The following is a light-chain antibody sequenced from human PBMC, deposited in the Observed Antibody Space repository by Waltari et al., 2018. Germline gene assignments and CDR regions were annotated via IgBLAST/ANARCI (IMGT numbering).Light chain of an antibody. V-gene: IGKV3-20*01. CDR1: QSVGTTF. Sequence: EIVLTQSPGTLSLSPGESATLSCRASQSVGTTFLAWFQQKPGQSPRLLIYGASTRATDVPDRFSGSGSGTDFTLTISRLEPEDFAVYYCQQYSGSLPWTFGQGTRVEIK. CDR3: QQYSGSLPWT. J-gene: IGKJ1*01. CDR2: GAS.